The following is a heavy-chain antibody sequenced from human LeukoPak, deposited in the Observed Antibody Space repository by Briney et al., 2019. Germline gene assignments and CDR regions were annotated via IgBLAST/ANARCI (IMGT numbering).Heavy chain of an antibody. CDR3: AGRWLDYFDY. V-gene: IGHV3-23*01. Sequence: GGSLRLSFAAPGLTFSSYALSWVRQAPGKGLDWVSAISGSGGSTYYADSVKGRFTISRDNSKNTLYLQMNSLRAEDTAVYYCAGRWLDYFDYWGQGTLVTVSS. J-gene: IGHJ4*02. CDR1: GLTFSSYA. CDR2: ISGSGGST. D-gene: IGHD6-19*01.